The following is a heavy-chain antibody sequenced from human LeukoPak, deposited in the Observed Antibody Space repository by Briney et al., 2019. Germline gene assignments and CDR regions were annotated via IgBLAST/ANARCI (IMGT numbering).Heavy chain of an antibody. D-gene: IGHD3-10*01. CDR1: GGSISSYY. J-gene: IGHJ4*02. V-gene: IGHV4-59*01. Sequence: SSETLSLTCTVSGGSISSYYWSWIRQPPGKGLEWIGYIYYSGSTNYNPSLKSRVTISVDTSKNQFSLKLSSVTAADTVVYYCARVLGGSGRYFDYWGQGTLVTVSS. CDR3: ARVLGGSGRYFDY. CDR2: IYYSGST.